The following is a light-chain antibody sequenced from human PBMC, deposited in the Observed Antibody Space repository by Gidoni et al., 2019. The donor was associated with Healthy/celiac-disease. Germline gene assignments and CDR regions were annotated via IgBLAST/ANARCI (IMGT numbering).Light chain of an antibody. J-gene: IGKJ1*01. CDR1: QSISSW. CDR3: QQYNSYPWT. V-gene: IGKV1-5*03. Sequence: DIQMTQSPSTLSASVGDRVTIPCRASQSISSWLAWYQQKPGKAPKPLIYKASSLESGVPSRFSGSGSGTEFTLTISSLQPDDFATYYCQQYNSYPWTFXXXTKVEIK. CDR2: KAS.